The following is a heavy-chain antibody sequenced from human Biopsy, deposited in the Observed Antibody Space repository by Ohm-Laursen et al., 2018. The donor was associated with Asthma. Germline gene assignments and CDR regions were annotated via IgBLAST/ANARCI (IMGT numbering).Heavy chain of an antibody. J-gene: IGHJ4*02. V-gene: IGHV3-30*18. CDR3: AKRRGYSGHDNDY. CDR2: ISYDGDHK. Sequence: SLRLSCTASGFMFRSFGMHWVRQAPGKGLEWVAVISYDGDHKFYEDSVKVRFTISRDNSKNTLYLQMNSLRTEDTAVYYCAKRRGYSGHDNDYWGQGTLVIVSS. D-gene: IGHD5-12*01. CDR1: GFMFRSFG.